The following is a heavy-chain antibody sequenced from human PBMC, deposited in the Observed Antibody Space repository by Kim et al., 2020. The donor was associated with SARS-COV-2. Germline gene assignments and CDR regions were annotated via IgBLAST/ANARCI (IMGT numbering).Heavy chain of an antibody. D-gene: IGHD6-25*01. V-gene: IGHV3-21*01. Sequence: SSADSVKGRCTSSRDNAKNPLLLQMNSLRAEDTAVYYCARSGIAAAGRAYWGQGTLVTVSS. CDR3: ARSGIAAAGRAY. J-gene: IGHJ4*02.